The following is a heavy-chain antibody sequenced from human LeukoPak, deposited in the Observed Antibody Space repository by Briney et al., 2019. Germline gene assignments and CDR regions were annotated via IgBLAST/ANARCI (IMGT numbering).Heavy chain of an antibody. CDR1: GFTVSSNY. CDR2: IYSGGST. Sequence: GGSLRLSCAASGFTVSSNYMSWVRQAPGKGLEWVSVIYSGGSTYYADSVKGRFTTSRDNSKNTLYLQMNSLRPEDTAVYYCVRETRESVAAAATTTRDWYFDLWGRGTLVTVSS. D-gene: IGHD6-13*01. J-gene: IGHJ2*01. CDR3: VRETRESVAAAATTTRDWYFDL. V-gene: IGHV3-53*01.